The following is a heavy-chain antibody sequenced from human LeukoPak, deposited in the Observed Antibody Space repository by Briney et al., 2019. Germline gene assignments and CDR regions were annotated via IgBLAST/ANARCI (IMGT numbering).Heavy chain of an antibody. CDR2: ISSSGSTI. D-gene: IGHD3-16*01. CDR3: ARDARSLGTPIPFFDY. V-gene: IGHV3-48*03. J-gene: IGHJ4*02. Sequence: PGGSLRLSCAASGFTFSSYEMNWVRQAPGKGLEWVSYISSSGSTIYYADSVKGRFTISRDNAKNSLYLQMNSLRAEDTAVYYCARDARSLGTPIPFFDYWGQGTLVTISS. CDR1: GFTFSSYE.